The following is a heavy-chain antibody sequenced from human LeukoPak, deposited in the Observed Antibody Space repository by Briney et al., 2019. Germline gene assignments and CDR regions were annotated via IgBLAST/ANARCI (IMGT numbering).Heavy chain of an antibody. V-gene: IGHV4-34*01. CDR1: GGSFSGYY. Sequence: SETLSLTCAVYGGSFSGYYWSWIRQPPGKGLEWIGEINHSGSTNYNPSLKSRVTISVDTSKNQFSLKLSSVTAADTAVYYCASNGAYCSGGSCYSNWFDPWGQGTLVTVSS. D-gene: IGHD2-15*01. CDR2: INHSGST. CDR3: ASNGAYCSGGSCYSNWFDP. J-gene: IGHJ5*02.